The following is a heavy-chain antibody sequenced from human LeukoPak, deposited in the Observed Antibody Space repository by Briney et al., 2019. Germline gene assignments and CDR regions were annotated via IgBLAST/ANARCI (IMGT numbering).Heavy chain of an antibody. J-gene: IGHJ4*02. D-gene: IGHD1-7*01. Sequence: ASVKVSCKASGYTFTSYGISWVRQVPGQGLEWMGWISAYNGNTNYAQKLQGRVTMTTDTSTSTAYMELRSLRSDDTAVYYCARDEWTGTKMRGAWVDYWGQGTLVTVSS. CDR3: ARDEWTGTKMRGAWVDY. CDR2: ISAYNGNT. V-gene: IGHV1-18*01. CDR1: GYTFTSYG.